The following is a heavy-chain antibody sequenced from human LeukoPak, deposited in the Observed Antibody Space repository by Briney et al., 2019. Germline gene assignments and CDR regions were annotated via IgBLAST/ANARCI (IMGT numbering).Heavy chain of an antibody. Sequence: PGRSLRLSCAASGFTFSTYAMHWVRQAPGKGLEWVAVISYDGSSKYYADSVKGRFTISRDNSKNTLYLQMNSLRAEDTAVYYCAKMDPGGSSSWYSNLDYWGQGTLVTVSS. CDR1: GFTFSTYA. V-gene: IGHV3-30*04. J-gene: IGHJ4*02. D-gene: IGHD6-13*01. CDR2: ISYDGSSK. CDR3: AKMDPGGSSSWYSNLDY.